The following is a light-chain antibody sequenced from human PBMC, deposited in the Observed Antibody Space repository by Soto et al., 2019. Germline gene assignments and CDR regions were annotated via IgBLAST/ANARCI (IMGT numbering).Light chain of an antibody. CDR3: AAWDDSLSGQV. CDR2: RNN. CDR1: SSNIGSNY. J-gene: IGLJ3*02. Sequence: QAVVTQPPSASGTPGQRVTISCSGSSSNIGSNYVYWYQQLPGTAPKLLMYRNNLRPSGVPDRFSGSKSGTSASLAISGLRSEDEADYYCAAWDDSLSGQVFGGGTKLTVL. V-gene: IGLV1-47*01.